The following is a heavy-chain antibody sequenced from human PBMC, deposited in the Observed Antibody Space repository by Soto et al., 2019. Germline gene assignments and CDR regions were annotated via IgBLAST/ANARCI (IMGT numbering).Heavy chain of an antibody. D-gene: IGHD7-27*01. Sequence: QVQLVESGGGLVKPGGSLKLSFEASGLTFIDNYMSWIAKAPGKGLDWLSYISGSNTYTDYADSVKGRFTISRDNAKNSLYLQMNSLRADDTAVYYCARSMKTGKNFDYWGQGTLVTVSS. V-gene: IGHV3-11*05. CDR1: GLTFIDNY. J-gene: IGHJ4*02. CDR2: ISGSNTYT. CDR3: ARSMKTGKNFDY.